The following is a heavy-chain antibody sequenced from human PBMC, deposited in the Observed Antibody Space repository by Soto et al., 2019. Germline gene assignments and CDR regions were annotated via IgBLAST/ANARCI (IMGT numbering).Heavy chain of an antibody. D-gene: IGHD5-18*01. V-gene: IGHV4-61*01. J-gene: IGHJ4*02. CDR3: ARVGYSFGLDY. CDR1: GVSGSGGSYY. CDR2: IYYRGST. Sequence: QVQLQESGPGLVKPSETLSLTCTVSGVSGSGGSYYWSWIRQPPGKGLEWIGYIYYRGSTNYNHSLKRRVTISIDTPKKQFFLKVSSVTAADTAVYYCARVGYSFGLDYWGQGTLVTVSS.